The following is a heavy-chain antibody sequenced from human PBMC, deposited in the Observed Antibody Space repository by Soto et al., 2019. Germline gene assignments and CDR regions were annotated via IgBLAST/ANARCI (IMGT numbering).Heavy chain of an antibody. CDR2: IYYSGST. Sequence: QVQLQESGPGLVKPSQTLSLTCTVSGGSISSGGYYWSWIRQHPGKGLEWIGYIYYSGSTYYNPSLKSRVTISVDTSKNLFSLKLSSVTAADTAVYYCARADCSSTSCYGADAFDIWGQGTMVTVSS. D-gene: IGHD2-2*01. CDR3: ARADCSSTSCYGADAFDI. J-gene: IGHJ3*02. V-gene: IGHV4-31*03. CDR1: GGSISSGGYY.